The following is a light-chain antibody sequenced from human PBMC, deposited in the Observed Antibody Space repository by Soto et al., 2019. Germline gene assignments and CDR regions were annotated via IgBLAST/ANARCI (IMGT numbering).Light chain of an antibody. CDR3: QQYGTSRT. CDR1: QSVSSNY. CDR2: GIS. V-gene: IGKV3-20*01. Sequence: EIVLTQSPSTLSLSPGERATLSCRASQSVSSNYLAWYQQKSGQAPRLLIYGISSRATGIPDRFSGSGSGTDFTLTISRLEPEDFAVYYCQQYGTSRTFGQGTKVEIK. J-gene: IGKJ1*01.